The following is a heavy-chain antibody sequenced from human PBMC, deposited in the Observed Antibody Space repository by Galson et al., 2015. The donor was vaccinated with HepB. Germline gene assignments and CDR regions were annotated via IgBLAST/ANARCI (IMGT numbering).Heavy chain of an antibody. D-gene: IGHD2-21*02. V-gene: IGHV3-7*01. J-gene: IGHJ4*02. Sequence: LRLSCAASGFTFSSYWMSWVRQAPGKGLEWVATIKEDGTKEFYVDSVKGRFTISRDNAKNSLYLQMNSLRVEDTAVYFCVTYCGGDCTHYYFDYWGQGTLVTVSP. CDR1: GFTFSSYW. CDR3: VTYCGGDCTHYYFDY. CDR2: IKEDGTKE.